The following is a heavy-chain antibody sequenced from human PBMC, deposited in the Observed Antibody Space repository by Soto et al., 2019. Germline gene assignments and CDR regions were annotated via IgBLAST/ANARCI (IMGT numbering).Heavy chain of an antibody. D-gene: IGHD6-25*01. Sequence: QVYLVQSEPEVKKPGASVKVSCEASGYTFSEHGITWVRQAPGQGLEWMGWISPFNDNTNYAQKFQGRVTMTRDTSTTTATLELKSLTSEDTAVYYCARSGYSWLDYDNGTDVWGQGTTVTVS. V-gene: IGHV1-18*01. CDR3: ARSGYSWLDYDNGTDV. CDR1: GYTFSEHG. J-gene: IGHJ6*02. CDR2: ISPFNDNT.